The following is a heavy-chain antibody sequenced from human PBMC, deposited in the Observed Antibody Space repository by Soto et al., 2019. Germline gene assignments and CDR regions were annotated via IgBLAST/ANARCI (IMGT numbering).Heavy chain of an antibody. D-gene: IGHD3-3*01. Sequence: SVKVSCKASGGTFSSYTISWVRQAPGQGLAWMGRIIPILGIANYAQKFQGRVTITADKSTSTAYMELSSLRSEDTAVYYCARDWDFWSGPLGPGDAFDIWGQGTMVTVS. J-gene: IGHJ3*02. CDR3: ARDWDFWSGPLGPGDAFDI. CDR1: GGTFSSYT. CDR2: IIPILGIA. V-gene: IGHV1-69*04.